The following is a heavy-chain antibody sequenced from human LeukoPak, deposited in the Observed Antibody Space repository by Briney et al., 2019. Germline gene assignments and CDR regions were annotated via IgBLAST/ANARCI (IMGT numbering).Heavy chain of an antibody. CDR1: GGSISSYY. CDR2: IYYSGST. CDR3: ARESNYYGSGSYSRVQMPTYYYYYYMDV. Sequence: PSETLSLTCAVYGGSISSYYWSWIRQPPGKGLEWIGYIYYSGSTNYNPSLKSRVTISVDTSKNQFSLKLSSVTAADTAVYYCARESNYYGSGSYSRVQMPTYYYYYYMDVWGKGTTVTVSS. V-gene: IGHV4-59*01. D-gene: IGHD3-10*01. J-gene: IGHJ6*03.